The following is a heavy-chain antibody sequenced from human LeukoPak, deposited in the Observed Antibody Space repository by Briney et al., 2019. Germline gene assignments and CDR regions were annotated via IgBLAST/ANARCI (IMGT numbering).Heavy chain of an antibody. CDR1: GFTFGDYA. D-gene: IGHD3-3*01. Sequence: GGSLRLSCTASGFTFGDYAMSWVRQAPGKGLEWVGFIRSKAYGGTTEYAASVKGRFTISRDDSKSIAYLQMNSLKTEDTAVYYCTRDPAPYDFWSGYSHSDYWGQGTLVTVSS. V-gene: IGHV3-49*04. CDR3: TRDPAPYDFWSGYSHSDY. CDR2: IRSKAYGGTT. J-gene: IGHJ4*02.